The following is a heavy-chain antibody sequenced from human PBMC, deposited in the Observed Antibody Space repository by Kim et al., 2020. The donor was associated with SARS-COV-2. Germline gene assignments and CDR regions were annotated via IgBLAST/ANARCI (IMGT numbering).Heavy chain of an antibody. V-gene: IGHV3-7*01. J-gene: IGHJ3*02. Sequence: GGSLRLSCIGSGFTLSKYWVAWVRQAPGKGLEWVANIKEDGSEKYYVDSVKGRFTISRDNARNSVYLQMNSLRGDDTAVYYCSGRIFDIWGQGIMVSVT. CDR1: GFTLSKYW. CDR2: IKEDGSEK. CDR3: SGRIFDI.